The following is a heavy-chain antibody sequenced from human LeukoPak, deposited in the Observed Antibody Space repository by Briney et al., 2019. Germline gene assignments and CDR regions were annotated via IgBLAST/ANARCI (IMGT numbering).Heavy chain of an antibody. J-gene: IGHJ3*02. V-gene: IGHV1-8*01. Sequence: ASVKVSCKASGYTFTSYDINWVRQATGQGLEWMGWMNPNSGNTGYAQKFQGRVTMTRNTSISTAYMELSSLRSEDTAVYYCAAYSSGWYYTGNDAFDIWGQGTMVTVSS. D-gene: IGHD6-19*01. CDR1: GYTFTSYD. CDR3: AAYSSGWYYTGNDAFDI. CDR2: MNPNSGNT.